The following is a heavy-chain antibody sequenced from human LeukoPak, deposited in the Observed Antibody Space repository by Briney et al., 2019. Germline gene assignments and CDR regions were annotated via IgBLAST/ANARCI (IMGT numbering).Heavy chain of an antibody. Sequence: SETLSLTCTVSGGSLSGSSYYWGWIRQPPGKGLEWIGSIYYSGSTYYNPSLKSRVTISVDTSKNQSSLKLSSVTAADTAVYYCARPASGSYLEDYFDYWGQGTLVTVSS. CDR2: IYYSGST. D-gene: IGHD1-26*01. J-gene: IGHJ4*02. CDR3: ARPASGSYLEDYFDY. CDR1: GGSLSGSSYY. V-gene: IGHV4-39*01.